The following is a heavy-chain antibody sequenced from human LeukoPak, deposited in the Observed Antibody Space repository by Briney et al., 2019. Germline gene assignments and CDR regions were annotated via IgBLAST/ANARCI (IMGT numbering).Heavy chain of an antibody. CDR2: IIPIFGTA. CDR1: GGTFSSYA. Sequence: SVKVSCKASGGTFSSYAISWVRQAPGQGLEWMGGIIPIFGTANYAQKFQGRVTITADESTSTAYMELSRLRSEDTAVYYCASRGAAAGMGYYGMDVWGQGTTVTVSS. D-gene: IGHD6-13*01. CDR3: ASRGAAAGMGYYGMDV. J-gene: IGHJ6*02. V-gene: IGHV1-69*13.